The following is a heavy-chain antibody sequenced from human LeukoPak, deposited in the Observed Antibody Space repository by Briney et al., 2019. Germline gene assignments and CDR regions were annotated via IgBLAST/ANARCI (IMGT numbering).Heavy chain of an antibody. V-gene: IGHV3-23*01. D-gene: IGHD3-16*02. CDR1: GFTLSSYS. Sequence: GGSLRLSCAASGFTLSSYSMSWVRQAPGKGLEWVSAISGSGGSTYYADSVKGRFTIPRDNSKNTLYLQMNSLRAEDTAVYYCAKQDDYVWGSYRTYYFDYWGQGTLVTVSS. CDR2: ISGSGGST. CDR3: AKQDDYVWGSYRTYYFDY. J-gene: IGHJ4*02.